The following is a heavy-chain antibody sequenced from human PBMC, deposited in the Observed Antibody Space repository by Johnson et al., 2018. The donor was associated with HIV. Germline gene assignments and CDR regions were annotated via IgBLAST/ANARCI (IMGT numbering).Heavy chain of an antibody. Sequence: VQLVESGGGLVQPGGSLRLSCAASGFIFNNYAMHWVRQAPGRTLEYVSAISSNGGGTYYASFAKGRFTISRDNSKNTLYLQMGSLRAEDMAVYYCARGRIRQAYSGNYDDAFDIWGQGTMVTVSS. J-gene: IGHJ3*02. D-gene: IGHD1-26*01. CDR2: ISSNGGGT. CDR3: ARGRIRQAYSGNYDDAFDI. V-gene: IGHV3-64*01. CDR1: GFIFNNYA.